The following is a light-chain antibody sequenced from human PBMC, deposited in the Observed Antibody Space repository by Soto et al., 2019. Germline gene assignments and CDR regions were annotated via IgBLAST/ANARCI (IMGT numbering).Light chain of an antibody. Sequence: DIVLTQSPGTLSLSPGERTTLSCRASQSVSSSYLAWYQQKPGQAPRLLIYDAYNRATGIPPRFSGSGSGTDFTLTISSLEPEDSAVYCCKQRHMWPITFGQGTRLEIK. CDR1: QSVSSSY. CDR3: KQRHMWPIT. V-gene: IGKV3D-20*02. CDR2: DAY. J-gene: IGKJ5*01.